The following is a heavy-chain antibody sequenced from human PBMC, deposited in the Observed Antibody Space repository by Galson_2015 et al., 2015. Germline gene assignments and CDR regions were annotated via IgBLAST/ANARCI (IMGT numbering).Heavy chain of an antibody. V-gene: IGHV3-23*01. Sequence: SLRLSCAASGFTFSSYAMSWVRQAPGKGLEWVSAISGSGGSTYYADSVKGRFTISRDNSKNTLYLQMNSLRAEDTAVYYCAKTCGGDDHLWYYYMDVWGKGTTVTVSS. J-gene: IGHJ6*03. CDR1: GFTFSSYA. CDR2: ISGSGGST. CDR3: AKTCGGDDHLWYYYMDV. D-gene: IGHD2-21*02.